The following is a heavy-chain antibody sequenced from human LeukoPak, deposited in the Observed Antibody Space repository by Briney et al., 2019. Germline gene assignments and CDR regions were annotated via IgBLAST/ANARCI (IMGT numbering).Heavy chain of an antibody. Sequence: GRSLRLSCAASGFTFSSYWMHWVRQAPGKGLVWVSRINSDGSSTSYADSVKGRFTISRDNAKNTLYLQMNSLRAEDTAVYYCATSSSWYYYYMDVWGKGTTVTVSS. V-gene: IGHV3-74*01. CDR3: ATSSSWYYYYMDV. D-gene: IGHD6-13*01. CDR2: INSDGSST. J-gene: IGHJ6*03. CDR1: GFTFSSYW.